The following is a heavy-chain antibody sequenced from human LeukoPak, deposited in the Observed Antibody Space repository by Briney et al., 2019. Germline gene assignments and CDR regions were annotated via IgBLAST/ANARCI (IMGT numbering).Heavy chain of an antibody. D-gene: IGHD6-6*01. CDR3: ARVAFRSSSYISGIDY. J-gene: IGHJ4*02. CDR2: IYSGGST. Sequence: GGSLRRSCAASGFTVSSSYMSWVRQAPGKGLEWVSVIYSGGSTYYADSVKGRFTISRDNSKNTLYLQMNSLRAEDTAVYYCARVAFRSSSYISGIDYWGQGTLVTVSS. V-gene: IGHV3-53*01. CDR1: GFTVSSSY.